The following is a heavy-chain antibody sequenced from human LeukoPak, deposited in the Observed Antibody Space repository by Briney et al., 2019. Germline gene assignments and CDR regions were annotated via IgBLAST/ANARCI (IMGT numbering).Heavy chain of an antibody. CDR2: INAGNYNT. J-gene: IGHJ4*02. Sequence: ASVKVSCKASGYTFTSYGISWVRQAPGQGLEWVGWINAGNYNTNYAQNLQGRVTVTTDRSTSTAYMELRSLRSDDTAVYYCARDINYEIDYWGQGTLVTVSS. D-gene: IGHD1-7*01. CDR1: GYTFTSYG. CDR3: ARDINYEIDY. V-gene: IGHV1-18*01.